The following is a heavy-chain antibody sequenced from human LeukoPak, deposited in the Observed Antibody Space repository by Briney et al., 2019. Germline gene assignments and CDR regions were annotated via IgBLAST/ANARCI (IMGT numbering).Heavy chain of an antibody. V-gene: IGHV3-21*01. CDR2: ISSSSSYI. Sequence: GGSVSLFCAASGFTLCSYSMYWVRQAPGEGLEWVSSISSSSSYIYYADSVKGRFTISRDNAKNSLYLKMNSLRPEDTAVYYCARKDYGEFDYWGKGTLVTVSS. J-gene: IGHJ4*02. CDR1: GFTLCSYS. CDR3: ARKDYGEFDY. D-gene: IGHD4-17*01.